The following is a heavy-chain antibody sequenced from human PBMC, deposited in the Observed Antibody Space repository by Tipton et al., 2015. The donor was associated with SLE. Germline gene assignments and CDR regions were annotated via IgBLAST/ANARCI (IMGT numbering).Heavy chain of an antibody. CDR3: ARAPPSISSSGYYYYYMDV. J-gene: IGHJ6*03. D-gene: IGHD6-13*01. Sequence: SLRLSCAASGFTFNSYAIHWVRQAPGKGLEWVALISYDGSKKYYADSVKGRFTISRDNSKDTLSLQMNSLRPEDTAVYYCARAPPSISSSGYYYYYMDVWGKGTTVTVSS. CDR1: GFTFNSYA. V-gene: IGHV3-30*04. CDR2: ISYDGSKK.